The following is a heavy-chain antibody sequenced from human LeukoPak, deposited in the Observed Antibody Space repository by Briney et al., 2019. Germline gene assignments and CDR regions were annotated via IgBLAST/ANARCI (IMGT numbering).Heavy chain of an antibody. Sequence: PGGSLRLSCAASGFTFSSNGMHWVRQAPGKGLEWVAVVSFDGSNKYFEDSVKGRFSISRDNSRNTLYLQMNSLRAEDTAVYYCARDHSAALAAAGTGYYYGMDVWGQGTTVTVSS. CDR2: VSFDGSNK. V-gene: IGHV3-33*01. J-gene: IGHJ6*02. CDR1: GFTFSSNG. D-gene: IGHD6-13*01. CDR3: ARDHSAALAAAGTGYYYGMDV.